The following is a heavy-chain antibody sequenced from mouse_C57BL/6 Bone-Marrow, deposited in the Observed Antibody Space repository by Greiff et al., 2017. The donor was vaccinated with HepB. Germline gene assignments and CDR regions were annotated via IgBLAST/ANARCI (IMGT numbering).Heavy chain of an antibody. CDR3: VRWLPIAMDY. Sequence: EVQLQESGPVLVKPGASVKMSCKASGYTFTDYYMNWVKQSHGKSLEWIGVINPYNGGTSYNQKFKGKATLTVDKSSSTAYMELNSLTSEDSAVYYCVRWLPIAMDYWGQGTSVTVSS. V-gene: IGHV1-19*01. CDR2: INPYNGGT. D-gene: IGHD2-3*01. CDR1: GYTFTDYY. J-gene: IGHJ4*01.